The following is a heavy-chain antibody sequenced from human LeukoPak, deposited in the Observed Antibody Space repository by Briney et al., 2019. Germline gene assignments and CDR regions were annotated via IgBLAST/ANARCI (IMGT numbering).Heavy chain of an antibody. D-gene: IGHD6-13*01. CDR3: ARHRGAAAGTIFGWFDP. J-gene: IGHJ5*02. Sequence: HTQSLPCPVTRVLPSRYQWPWIRPPTTKGLEWIGYINTSGSTNYNPSLKSRVTISVDTSKNQFSLNLSSVSAAVTAVDLCARHRGAAAGTIFGWFDPWGQGTLVT. CDR1: RVLPSRYQ. CDR2: INTSGST. V-gene: IGHV4-4*09.